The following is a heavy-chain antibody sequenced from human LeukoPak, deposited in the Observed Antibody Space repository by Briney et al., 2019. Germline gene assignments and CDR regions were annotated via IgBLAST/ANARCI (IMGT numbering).Heavy chain of an antibody. CDR1: GYTLTELS. CDR3: PTWGKGWDPFFDY. Sequence: ASVKVSCNVSGYTLTELSMHWVRQAPGKGLEGMGGFDPEYDETVSAQKFQGRVTMTEDTSTDTAYMELSSLRSDDTAVYYCPTWGKGWDPFFDYWGQGTLVIVSS. J-gene: IGHJ4*02. D-gene: IGHD6-19*01. CDR2: FDPEYDET. V-gene: IGHV1-24*01.